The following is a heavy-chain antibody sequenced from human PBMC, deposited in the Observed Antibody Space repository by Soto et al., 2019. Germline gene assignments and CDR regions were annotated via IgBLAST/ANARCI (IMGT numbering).Heavy chain of an antibody. Sequence: QVQLVQSGPEVKIPGASVKVSCKASGYPFTTSYIHWVRQAPGQGLEWLGWVSPNNGRTLYAQKFKGRVILTSDTSITTAYMDLGRLTSDDTAIYFCARVEGSASSTGDWGQGTLITVSS. CDR3: ARVEGSASSTGD. D-gene: IGHD6-6*01. CDR1: GYPFTTSY. J-gene: IGHJ4*02. CDR2: VSPNNGRT. V-gene: IGHV1-2*02.